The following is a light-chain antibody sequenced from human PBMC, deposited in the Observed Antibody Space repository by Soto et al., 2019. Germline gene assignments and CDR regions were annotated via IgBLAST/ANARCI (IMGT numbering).Light chain of an antibody. V-gene: IGKV4-1*01. J-gene: IGKJ2*01. CDR3: QQYYTTPRT. CDR1: RSVLYSSNNKNY. CDR2: WAS. Sequence: DIVMTQSPDSLAVSLGERATINCKSTRSVLYSSNNKNYLAWYQQKPGQPPKLLIYWASTRESGVPDRFSGSGSGTDFTLTISSLQAEDVAVYYCQQYYTTPRTFGQGTKLEI.